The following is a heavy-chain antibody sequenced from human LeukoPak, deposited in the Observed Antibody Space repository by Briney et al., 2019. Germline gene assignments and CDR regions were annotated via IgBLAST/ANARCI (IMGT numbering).Heavy chain of an antibody. CDR1: GGSISSSDYY. V-gene: IGHV4-39*01. D-gene: IGHD3-16*01. CDR2: FLYTGRL. Sequence: PSETLSLTCTVSGGSISSSDYYWAWLRQPPGKGLEWIGSFLYTGRLFYNPSLKSRVTISVDTSKNQFSLKLSSVTAADTAVYYCVRLGEFYYWGQGTLVTVSS. J-gene: IGHJ4*02. CDR3: VRLGEFYY.